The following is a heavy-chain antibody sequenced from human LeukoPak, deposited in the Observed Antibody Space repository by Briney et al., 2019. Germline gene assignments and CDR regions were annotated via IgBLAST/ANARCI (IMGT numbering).Heavy chain of an antibody. J-gene: IGHJ4*02. CDR1: GGTFSSYA. Sequence: SVKVACKASGGTFSSYAISWVRQAPGQGLEWMGGIIPIFGTANYAQKFQGRVTITADESTGTAYMDLSSLRSEDTAVYYCARGGVQLERFDYWGQGTLVTVSS. CDR3: ARGGVQLERFDY. D-gene: IGHD1-1*01. V-gene: IGHV1-69*13. CDR2: IIPIFGTA.